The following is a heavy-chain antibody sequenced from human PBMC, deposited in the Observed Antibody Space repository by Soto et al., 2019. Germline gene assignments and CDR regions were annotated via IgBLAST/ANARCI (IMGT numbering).Heavy chain of an antibody. CDR3: VGGRGRLVGFDY. J-gene: IGHJ4*02. CDR1: GGSFSDYY. Sequence: QVQLEQWGPGLLKPSETLSLTCAVNGGSFSDYYWSWIRQSPGKGPEWIAEINYSGTTNYSPSLKSRVTMSVDTSKKQFSLKLSSVAAADTAVYFCVGGRGRLVGFDYWGQGTLVTVSS. V-gene: IGHV4-34*01. D-gene: IGHD1-26*01. CDR2: INYSGTT.